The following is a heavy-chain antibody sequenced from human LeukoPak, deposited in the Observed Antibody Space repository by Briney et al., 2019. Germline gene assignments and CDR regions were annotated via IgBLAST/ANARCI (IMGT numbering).Heavy chain of an antibody. J-gene: IGHJ4*02. Sequence: PSEXXFLTCTVSGGSISSYYWSWIRQPPGKGLEGIGYIYYSGTTNYNPSLKSRGTISVATTKNQFSLNLTSVTAADTAVYYCARGGGGEYSSGWYDYWGQGTLVTVSS. D-gene: IGHD6-19*01. CDR2: IYYSGTT. CDR1: GGSISSYY. V-gene: IGHV4-59*01. CDR3: ARGGGGEYSSGWYDY.